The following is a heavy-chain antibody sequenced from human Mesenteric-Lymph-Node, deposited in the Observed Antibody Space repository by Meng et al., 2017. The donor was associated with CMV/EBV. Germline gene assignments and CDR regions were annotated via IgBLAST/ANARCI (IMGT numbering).Heavy chain of an antibody. J-gene: IGHJ4*02. Sequence: CKASGYTFTSYSINWVRQAPGQGLEWMGKIYPMLGITNSAQKFQGRVTITADKSTSTGYMELSSLRSDDTAVYYCARVEDSDDHYLDSWGQGTLVTVSS. CDR1: GYTFTSYS. CDR2: IYPMLGIT. CDR3: ARVEDSDDHYLDS. D-gene: IGHD1-1*01. V-gene: IGHV1-69*02.